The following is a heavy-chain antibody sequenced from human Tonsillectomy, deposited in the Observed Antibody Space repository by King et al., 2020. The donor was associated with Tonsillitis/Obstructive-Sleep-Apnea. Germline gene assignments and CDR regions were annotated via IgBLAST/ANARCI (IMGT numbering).Heavy chain of an antibody. D-gene: IGHD2-8*01. J-gene: IGHJ6*03. CDR1: GGSFSGYY. CDR2: INHSGST. V-gene: IGHV4-34*01. Sequence: VQLQQWGAGLLKPSETLSLTCAVYGGSFSGYYWSWIRQPPGKGLEWIGEINHSGSTNYKPSLRRRVTISVDTSKNQFSLRLTSVTAADTAVYYCARRDNGYYMDVWGKGTTVTVSS. CDR3: ARRDNGYYMDV.